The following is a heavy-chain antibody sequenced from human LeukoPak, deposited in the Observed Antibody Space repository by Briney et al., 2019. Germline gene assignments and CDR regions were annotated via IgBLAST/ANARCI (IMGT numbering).Heavy chain of an antibody. D-gene: IGHD6-13*01. J-gene: IGHJ4*02. CDR1: GGSISSSSYY. CDR2: IYYSGST. Sequence: SETLSLTCTVSGGSISSSSYYWGWIRQPPGKGLEWIGSIYYSGSTYYNPSLKSRVTISVDTSKNQFSLKLSSVTAADTAVYYCARDRGMAAAGDYFDYWGQGTLVTVSS. CDR3: ARDRGMAAAGDYFDY. V-gene: IGHV4-39*07.